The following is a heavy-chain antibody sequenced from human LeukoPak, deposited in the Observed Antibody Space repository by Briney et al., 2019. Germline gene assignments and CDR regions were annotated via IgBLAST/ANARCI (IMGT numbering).Heavy chain of an antibody. CDR3: ARYQDIVVVVAATQVYYMDV. CDR1: GYTFTSYG. J-gene: IGHJ6*03. V-gene: IGHV1-18*01. CDR2: ISAYNGNT. D-gene: IGHD2-15*01. Sequence: GASVRVSCKASGYTFTSYGISWVRQAPGQGLEWMGWISAYNGNTNYAQKLQGRVTMTTDTSTSTAYMELRSLRSDDTAVYYCARYQDIVVVVAATQVYYMDVWGKGTTVTVSS.